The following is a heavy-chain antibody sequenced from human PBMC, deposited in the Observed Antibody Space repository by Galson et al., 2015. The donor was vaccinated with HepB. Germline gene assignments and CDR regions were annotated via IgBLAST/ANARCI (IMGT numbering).Heavy chain of an antibody. J-gene: IGHJ4*02. CDR1: GFTFSSYG. CDR2: ISYDGSSK. V-gene: IGHV3-30*03. CDR3: ARDRVRFLEGFDY. D-gene: IGHD3-3*01. Sequence: SLRLSCAASGFTFSSYGMHWVRQAPGKGLEWVAFISYDGSSKDYADSVKGRFTISRDNSKNTLYLQMNSLTTEDTAVYYCARDRVRFLEGFDYWGQGTLGTVSS.